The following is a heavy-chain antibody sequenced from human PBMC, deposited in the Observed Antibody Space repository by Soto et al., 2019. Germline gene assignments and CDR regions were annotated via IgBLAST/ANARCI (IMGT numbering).Heavy chain of an antibody. V-gene: IGHV5-51*01. CDR1: GYSFTSYW. Sequence: LGESLKISCKGSGYSFTSYWIGWVRQMPGKGLEWMGIIYPGDSDTRYSPSFQGQVTISADKSISTAYLQWSSLKASDTAMYYCARQRGYDFWSGYLDVWGQGTTVNRLL. D-gene: IGHD3-3*01. CDR3: ARQRGYDFWSGYLDV. J-gene: IGHJ6*02. CDR2: IYPGDSDT.